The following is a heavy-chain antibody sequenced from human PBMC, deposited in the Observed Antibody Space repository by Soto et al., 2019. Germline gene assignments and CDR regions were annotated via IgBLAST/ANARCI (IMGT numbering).Heavy chain of an antibody. D-gene: IGHD3-22*01. Sequence: QVQLVQSGAEVKKPGSSVKVSCKASGGTFSRFAISWVRQAPGQGLEWMGGIIPMFGKANYAQKFQGRVTITADESTSTGYMELRSLTSEDTAVYYCARYGTLYDSNGYYYVYLGQGTLVTVSS. CDR2: IIPMFGKA. J-gene: IGHJ4*02. CDR3: ARYGTLYDSNGYYYVY. CDR1: GGTFSRFA. V-gene: IGHV1-69*01.